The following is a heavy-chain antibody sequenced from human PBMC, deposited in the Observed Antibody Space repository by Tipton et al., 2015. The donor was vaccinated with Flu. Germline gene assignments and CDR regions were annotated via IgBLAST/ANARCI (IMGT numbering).Heavy chain of an antibody. CDR1: GGSISGYDYY. D-gene: IGHD3-10*01. CDR2: INHSGSS. CDR3: ARGLSGSGSYQRRYFDS. V-gene: IGHV4-34*01. Sequence: TLSLTCTVSGGSISGYDYYWGWIRQPAGKGLEWIGEINHSGSSNYNPSLKSRVTISVDTSKNQFSLKLTSVTAADTAVYYCARGLSGSGSYQRRYFDSWGQGTLVTVSS. J-gene: IGHJ4*02.